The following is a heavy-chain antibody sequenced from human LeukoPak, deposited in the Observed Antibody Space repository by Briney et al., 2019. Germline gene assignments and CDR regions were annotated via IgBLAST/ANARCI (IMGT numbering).Heavy chain of an antibody. CDR1: GGSFSGYY. D-gene: IGHD3-22*01. J-gene: IGHJ5*02. Sequence: SETLSLTCAVYGGSFSGYYWSWIRQPPGKGLEWIGEINHSGSTYYNPSLKSRVTISVDTSKNQFSLKLISVTAADTAVYYCARITMIGWFDPWGQGTLVTVSS. V-gene: IGHV4-34*01. CDR2: INHSGST. CDR3: ARITMIGWFDP.